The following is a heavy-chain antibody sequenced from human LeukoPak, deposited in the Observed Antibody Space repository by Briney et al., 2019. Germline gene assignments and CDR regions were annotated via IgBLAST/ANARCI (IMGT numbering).Heavy chain of an antibody. CDR2: INPNSGGT. CDR1: GYKLTDNW. CDR3: ALGVDYYDSSGYYYTGTSRD. Sequence: ASVKVSCKAFGYKLTDNWIHWVRQAPGQGLEWMGWINPNSGGTNYAQKFQGRVTMTRDTSISTAYMELSRLRSDDTAVYYCALGVDYYDSSGYYYTGTSRDWGQGTLVTVSS. J-gene: IGHJ4*02. V-gene: IGHV1-2*02. D-gene: IGHD3-22*01.